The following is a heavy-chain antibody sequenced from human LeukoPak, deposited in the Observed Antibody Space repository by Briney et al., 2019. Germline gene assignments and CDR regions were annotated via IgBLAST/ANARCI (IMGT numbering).Heavy chain of an antibody. CDR1: GYTFTNYG. V-gene: IGHV1-18*01. D-gene: IGHD2/OR15-2a*01. CDR3: ARDPGNSPSPAWFDP. J-gene: IGHJ5*02. Sequence: ASVKVSCKASGYTFTNYGISWVRQAPGQGLEWMGWISAYNGNRNYAQKLQGRVTMTTDTSTSTAYMELRSLRSDDTAVYYCARDPGNSPSPAWFDPWGQGTLVTLSS. CDR2: ISAYNGNR.